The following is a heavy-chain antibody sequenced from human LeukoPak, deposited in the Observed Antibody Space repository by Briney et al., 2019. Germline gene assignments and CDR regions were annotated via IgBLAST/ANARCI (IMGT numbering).Heavy chain of an antibody. D-gene: IGHD2-15*01. J-gene: IGHJ5*02. CDR3: ARDKYDESVVVAAPRWFDP. V-gene: IGHV4-4*07. CDR1: GGSISSYY. CDR2: IYTSGST. Sequence: SETLSLTCTVSGGSISSYYWSWIRQPAGKGLEWIGRIYTSGSTNYNPSLKSRVTMSVDTSKNQFSLKLSSVTAADPAVYYCARDKYDESVVVAAPRWFDPWGQGTLVTVSS.